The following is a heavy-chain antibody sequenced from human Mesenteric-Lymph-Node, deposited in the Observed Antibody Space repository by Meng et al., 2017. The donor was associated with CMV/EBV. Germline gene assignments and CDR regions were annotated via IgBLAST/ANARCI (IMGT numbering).Heavy chain of an antibody. D-gene: IGHD1-14*01. Sequence: CKASGGTFSSYAISWVRQAPGQGLEWMGGIIPIFGTANYAQKFQGRVTITTDESTSTAYMELSGLRSEDTAVYYCARVGRTDYYFDYWGQGTLVTVSS. CDR3: ARVGRTDYYFDY. J-gene: IGHJ4*02. CDR2: IIPIFGTA. V-gene: IGHV1-69*05. CDR1: GGTFSSYA.